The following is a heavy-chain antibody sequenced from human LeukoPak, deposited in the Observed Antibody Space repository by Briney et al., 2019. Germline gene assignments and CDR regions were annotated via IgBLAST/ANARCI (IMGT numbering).Heavy chain of an antibody. J-gene: IGHJ3*01. CDR2: IYHSGST. D-gene: IGHD1-14*01. Sequence: PSETLSLTCAVSGVSISSGHWWSWVRQPPGKGLEWLGEIYHSGSTNYNAALKSRVTISVDTSKNQFSLKLNSVTVADTAVYYCVTSITLAGWGGFDVWGQGTMVTVSS. CDR1: GVSISSGHW. V-gene: IGHV4-4*02. CDR3: VTSITLAGWGGFDV.